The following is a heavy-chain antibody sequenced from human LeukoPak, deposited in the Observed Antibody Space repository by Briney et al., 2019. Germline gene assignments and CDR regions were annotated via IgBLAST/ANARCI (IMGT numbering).Heavy chain of an antibody. Sequence: PSETLSLTCTVSGGSVSSGGYYWSWIRQPAGKGLEYLGRISSTGSTNYSPSLRSRVTISLDTSKNHFSLKLSSVTAADTAVYYCAREGDSSGYSYFDYWGQGTLVTVSS. V-gene: IGHV4-61*10. D-gene: IGHD3-22*01. CDR2: ISSTGST. CDR1: GGSVSSGGYY. J-gene: IGHJ4*02. CDR3: AREGDSSGYSYFDY.